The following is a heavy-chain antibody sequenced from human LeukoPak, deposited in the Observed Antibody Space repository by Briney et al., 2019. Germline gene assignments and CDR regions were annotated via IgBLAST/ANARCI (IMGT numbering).Heavy chain of an antibody. J-gene: IGHJ6*02. CDR1: GYTLTSYY. V-gene: IGHV1-46*01. CDR3: ARSWVVAPPSSGMDV. CDR2: INPSGGST. D-gene: IGHD2-15*01. Sequence: ASVKVSCKASGYTLTSYYMHWVRQAPGQGLEWMGIINPSGGSTSYAQKFQGRVTMTRDTSTSTVYMELSSLRSEDTAVYYCARSWVVAPPSSGMDVWGQGTTVTVSS.